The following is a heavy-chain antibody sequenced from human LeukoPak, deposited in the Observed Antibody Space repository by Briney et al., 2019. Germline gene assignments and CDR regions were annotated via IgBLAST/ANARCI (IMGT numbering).Heavy chain of an antibody. J-gene: IGHJ4*02. Sequence: PGGSLRLSCAASRFTFSSYEMNWVRQAPGKGLEWVSYISSGGRTIYYADSVKGRFTFSRDNAKNSLYLQMNSLRAEDTAVYYCARSSYFDYWGQGTLVAVSS. D-gene: IGHD1-26*01. V-gene: IGHV3-48*03. CDR2: ISSGGRTI. CDR3: ARSSYFDY. CDR1: RFTFSSYE.